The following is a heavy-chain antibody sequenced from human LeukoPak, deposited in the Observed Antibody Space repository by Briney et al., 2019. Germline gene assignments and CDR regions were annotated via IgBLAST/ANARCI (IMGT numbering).Heavy chain of an antibody. CDR1: GFTFTTYW. J-gene: IGHJ4*02. D-gene: IGHD5-12*01. Sequence: GESLRLSCAASGFTFTTYWMSWVRQLPGKGLEWVANINQDGTEKYYVDSVKGRFTISRDNAKNTLYLQMNSLRAEDTAVYYCARGPSGYHNTGGQGTLVTVSS. V-gene: IGHV3-7*01. CDR2: INQDGTEK. CDR3: ARGPSGYHNT.